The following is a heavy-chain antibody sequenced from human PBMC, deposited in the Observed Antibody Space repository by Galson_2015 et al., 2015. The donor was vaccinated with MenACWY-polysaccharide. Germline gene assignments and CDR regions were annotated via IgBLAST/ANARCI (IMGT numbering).Heavy chain of an antibody. Sequence: SLRLSCAASGSTFSSYAMSWVRQAPGKGLEWVAAISGSGGTTYYADSVKGRFTISRDNSKNMVYLQMNSLRAEDTAVYYSLVVPGGNYRAMDVWGQGTTVTVSS. CDR1: GSTFSSYA. V-gene: IGHV3-23*01. CDR2: ISGSGGTT. CDR3: LVVPGGNYRAMDV. D-gene: IGHD2-2*01. J-gene: IGHJ6*02.